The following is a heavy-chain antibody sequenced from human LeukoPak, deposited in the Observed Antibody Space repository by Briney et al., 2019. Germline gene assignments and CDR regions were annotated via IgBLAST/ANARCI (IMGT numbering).Heavy chain of an antibody. Sequence: PGGSLRLSCAASGFTFSTYAMSWVRQAPGKGLEWVSTISDNGAGTYYADSVKGRFTVSRDNSKNTLYLQMNSLRAEDTAVYYCARMIWLRDQYFDYWGQGTLVTVSS. D-gene: IGHD5-18*01. CDR3: ARMIWLRDQYFDY. J-gene: IGHJ4*02. V-gene: IGHV3-23*01. CDR2: ISDNGAGT. CDR1: GFTFSTYA.